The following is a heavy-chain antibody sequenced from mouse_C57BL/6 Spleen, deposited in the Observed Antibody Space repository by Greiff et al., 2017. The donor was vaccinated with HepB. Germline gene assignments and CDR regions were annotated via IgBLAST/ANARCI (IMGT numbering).Heavy chain of an antibody. Sequence: QVQLQQPGAELVRPGTSVKLSCKASGYTFTSYWMHWVKQRPGQGLEWIGVIDPSDSYTNYNQKFKGKATLTVDTSSSTAYMQLSSLTSEDSAVYYCARGNYVLYAMDYWGQGTSVTVSS. V-gene: IGHV1-59*01. J-gene: IGHJ4*01. CDR1: GYTFTSYW. CDR3: ARGNYVLYAMDY. D-gene: IGHD5-5*01. CDR2: IDPSDSYT.